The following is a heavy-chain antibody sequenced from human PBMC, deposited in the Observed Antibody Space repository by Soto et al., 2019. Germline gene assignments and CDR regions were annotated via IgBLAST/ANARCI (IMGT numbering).Heavy chain of an antibody. Sequence: SVKVSCKASGFTFTSSAVQWVRQARGQRLDWIGWIVVGSGNTNYAQKFQERVTITRDMSTSTAYMELSSLRSEDTAVYYCAADPGGYCSGGSCYDAFDIWGQGTMVTVSS. V-gene: IGHV1-58*01. CDR2: IVVGSGNT. CDR1: GFTFTSSA. J-gene: IGHJ3*02. CDR3: AADPGGYCSGGSCYDAFDI. D-gene: IGHD2-15*01.